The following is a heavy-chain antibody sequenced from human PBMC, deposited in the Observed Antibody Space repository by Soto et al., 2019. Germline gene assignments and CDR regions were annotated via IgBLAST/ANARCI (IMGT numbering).Heavy chain of an antibody. D-gene: IGHD3-10*01. CDR3: ARGASMVRGLNYYYYDMDV. V-gene: IGHV4-30-4*01. CDR1: GGSIISGDYY. CDR2: IYYSGST. Sequence: SETLSLTWTVSGGSIISGDYYLIFIRHPPGKGLEWIGYIYYSGSTYYNPSLKSRVTISVDTSKNQFSLKLSSVTAADTAVYYCARGASMVRGLNYYYYDMDVWGQGTTVTVSS. J-gene: IGHJ6*02.